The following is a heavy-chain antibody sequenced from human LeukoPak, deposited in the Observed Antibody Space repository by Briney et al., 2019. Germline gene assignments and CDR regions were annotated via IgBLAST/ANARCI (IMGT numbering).Heavy chain of an antibody. D-gene: IGHD3-10*01. CDR1: GASFGTNY. Sequence: SETLSLTCSVSGASFGTNYWSWIRQAPGKGLEWIGYIYYSEGTNDNPSLKGRVTISADTSKNQFSLNLRSVTAADTAVYYCAKGHGSGTFYRGLFDSWGQGIPVTVSS. CDR2: IYYSEGT. CDR3: AKGHGSGTFYRGLFDS. J-gene: IGHJ4*02. V-gene: IGHV4-59*01.